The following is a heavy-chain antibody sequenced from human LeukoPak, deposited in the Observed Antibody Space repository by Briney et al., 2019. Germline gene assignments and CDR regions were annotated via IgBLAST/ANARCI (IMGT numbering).Heavy chain of an antibody. CDR2: IYYSGST. CDR3: ARLQDSSGWYYFDY. D-gene: IGHD6-19*01. CDR1: GGSISSSSYY. J-gene: IGHJ4*02. Sequence: PSGTLSLTCTVSGGSISSSSYYWGWIHQPPGKGLEWIRRIYYSGSTYYNPSLKSRVTISVDTSKNQFSLKLSSVTAADTAVYYCARLQDSSGWYYFDYWGQGTLVTVSS. V-gene: IGHV4-39*01.